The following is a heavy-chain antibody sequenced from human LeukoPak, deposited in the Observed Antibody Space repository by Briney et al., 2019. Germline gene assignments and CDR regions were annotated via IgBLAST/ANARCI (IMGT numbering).Heavy chain of an antibody. D-gene: IGHD2-2*01. CDR1: GFTFSSYG. J-gene: IGHJ4*02. V-gene: IGHV3-30*02. Sequence: QTGGSLRLSCAASGFTFSSYGMHWVRQAPGKGLEWVAFIHFDGSTKYSGDSVQGRFTISRDNSRNILYLQMNNLRPEDTAFYYCAKDQCTRTSCDGYPGYWGQGTLVTVSS. CDR2: IHFDGSTK. CDR3: AKDQCTRTSCDGYPGY.